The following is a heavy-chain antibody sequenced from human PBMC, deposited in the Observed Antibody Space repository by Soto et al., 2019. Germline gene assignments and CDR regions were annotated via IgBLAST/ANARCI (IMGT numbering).Heavy chain of an antibody. CDR3: AGVMVRGFYKHPYFDY. J-gene: IGHJ4*02. D-gene: IGHD3-10*01. Sequence: GASVKVSCKASGYTFTGYYMHWVRQAPGQGFEWMGWINPNSSGTNYAQKFQGRVTMTRDTSISTAYMELSRLRSDDTAVYYCAGVMVRGFYKHPYFDYWGQGTLVTVSA. CDR1: GYTFTGYY. CDR2: INPNSSGT. V-gene: IGHV1-2*02.